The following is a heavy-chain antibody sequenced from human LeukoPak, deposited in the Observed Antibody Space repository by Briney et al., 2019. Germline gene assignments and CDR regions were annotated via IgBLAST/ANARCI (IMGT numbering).Heavy chain of an antibody. D-gene: IGHD7-27*01. CDR1: GGSFSGYY. V-gene: IGHV4-34*01. J-gene: IGHJ4*02. Sequence: SPSETLSLTCAVYGGSFSGYYWSWIRQPPGKGLEWIGEINHSGSTNYNPSLKSRVTISVGTSKNQFSLKLSSVTAADTAVYYCARGQGQTGDPLYFDYWGQGTLVTVSS. CDR3: ARGQGQTGDPLYFDY. CDR2: INHSGST.